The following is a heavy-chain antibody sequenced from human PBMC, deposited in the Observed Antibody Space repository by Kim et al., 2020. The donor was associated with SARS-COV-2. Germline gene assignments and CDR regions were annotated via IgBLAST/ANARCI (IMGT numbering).Heavy chain of an antibody. D-gene: IGHD4-17*01. CDR1: GFTFGDCA. J-gene: IGHJ4*02. V-gene: IGHV3-49*03. Sequence: GGSLRLSCSASGFTFGDCAMSWFRQAPGKGLEWVGFIRSKGYGGTTQYAASVKGRFTISRDDSKSIAYLQMNSLNTEDTAVYYCTRELYGDYAYDYWGQGTLVTVSS. CDR3: TRELYGDYAYDY. CDR2: IRSKGYGGTT.